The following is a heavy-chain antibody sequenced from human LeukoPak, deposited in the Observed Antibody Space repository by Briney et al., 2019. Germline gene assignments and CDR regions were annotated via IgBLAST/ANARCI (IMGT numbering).Heavy chain of an antibody. CDR2: INPNNGNT. Sequence: ASVKVSCKASGYTFTRYAISWVRQAPGQGLEWMGWINPNNGNTNDAEKFQGRVIKTTDTSTRTAYMELRNLRSDDTAVYYCARDYTSAEWLGFAFDVWGQGTVVSVSS. V-gene: IGHV1-18*01. CDR3: ARDYTSAEWLGFAFDV. CDR1: GYTFTRYA. J-gene: IGHJ3*01. D-gene: IGHD6-19*01.